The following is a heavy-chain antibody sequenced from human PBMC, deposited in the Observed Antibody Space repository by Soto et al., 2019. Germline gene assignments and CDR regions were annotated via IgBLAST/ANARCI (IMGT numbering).Heavy chain of an antibody. CDR2: ISAYNGNT. CDR1: GYTFTSYG. J-gene: IGHJ6*02. V-gene: IGHV1-18*01. CDR3: ASYHLNSYYYGMDV. Sequence: QGQLVQAGAAVKKPGASVKVSCKASGYTFTSYGFSWVRQAPGQGLEWMGWISAYNGNTNYAQKLQGRVTMTTDTSTSTAYMELRSLRSDDTAVYYCASYHLNSYYYGMDVWGQGPTVTVSS.